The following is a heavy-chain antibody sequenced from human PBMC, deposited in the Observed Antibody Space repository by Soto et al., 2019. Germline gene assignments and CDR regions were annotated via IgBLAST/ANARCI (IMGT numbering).Heavy chain of an antibody. D-gene: IGHD2-2*01. CDR1: GGTFSRYS. Sequence: QVQLVQSGAEVKKPGSSVKVSCKASGGTFSRYSFTWVRQAPGHGLEWMGRIIPVFGIASYAQKFQGRVTIPADKSTSTDYMELSSPRCEDTAVYYCAREDRDRETALRPSAMDRREAWCQGTTVSVPS. V-gene: IGHV1-69*08. CDR3: AREDRDRETALRPSAMDRREA. CDR2: IIPVFGIA. J-gene: IGHJ6*02.